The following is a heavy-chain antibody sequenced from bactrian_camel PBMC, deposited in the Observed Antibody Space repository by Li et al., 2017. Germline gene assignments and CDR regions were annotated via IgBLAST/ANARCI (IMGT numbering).Heavy chain of an antibody. CDR2: IDSDGST. D-gene: IGHD2*01. Sequence: VQLVESGGASVQAGQSLRLSCAVSGYTNTYYCMAWFRQAPGKEREEVAAIDSDGSTSYADSVKGRFTISQDNAKNTLTLQMNSLKPEDTAMYYCAANPFWTYGAACSYTRPADFVYWGQGTQVTVS. V-gene: IGHV3S26*01. CDR1: GYTNTYYC. CDR3: AANPFWTYGAACSYTRPADFVY. J-gene: IGHJ6*01.